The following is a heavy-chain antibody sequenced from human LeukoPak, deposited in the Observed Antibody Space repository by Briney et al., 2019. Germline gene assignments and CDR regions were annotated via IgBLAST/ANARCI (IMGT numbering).Heavy chain of an antibody. CDR2: IKSKTDGGTT. CDR1: GFTFSNAW. CDR3: TATLGYCSSTSCPYYYYYYMDV. J-gene: IGHJ6*03. V-gene: IGHV3-15*01. D-gene: IGHD2-2*03. Sequence: GGSLRLSCAASGFTFSNAWMSWVRQAPGKGLERVGRIKSKTDGGTTDYAAPVKGRFTISRDDSKNTLYLQMNSLKTEDTAVYYCTATLGYCSSTSCPYYYYYYMDVWGKGTTVTVSS.